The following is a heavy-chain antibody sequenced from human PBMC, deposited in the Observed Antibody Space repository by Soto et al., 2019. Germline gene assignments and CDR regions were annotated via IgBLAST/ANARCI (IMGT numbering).Heavy chain of an antibody. CDR2: ISPSSDYI. V-gene: IGHV3-21*01. CDR1: GFTFSIYT. J-gene: IGHJ6*04. Sequence: EVQLVESGGGLVKPGGSLRLSCAASGFTFSIYTMNWVRQAPGKGLEWVSSISPSSDYIYYADSLKGRFTISRDNTKNSLYLQMNSLGVEETAVYYCARGHSMVLLAASRAYYYGLDAWGSGTTVTVSS. CDR3: ARGHSMVLLAASRAYYYGLDA. D-gene: IGHD3-10*01.